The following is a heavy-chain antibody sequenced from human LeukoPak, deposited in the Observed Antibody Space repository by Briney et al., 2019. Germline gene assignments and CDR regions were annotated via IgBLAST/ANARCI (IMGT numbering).Heavy chain of an antibody. D-gene: IGHD3-10*01. CDR1: GYTFTSYD. CDR3: ARAQRSGSYYSYYYGMDV. V-gene: IGHV1-8*03. J-gene: IGHJ6*02. CDR2: MNPNSGNT. Sequence: ASVKVSCKASGYTFTSYDINWVRQATGQGLEWMGWMNPNSGNTGYAQKFQGRVTITRNTSISTAYMELSSLGSEDTAVYYCARAQRSGSYYSYYYGMDVWGQGTTVTVSS.